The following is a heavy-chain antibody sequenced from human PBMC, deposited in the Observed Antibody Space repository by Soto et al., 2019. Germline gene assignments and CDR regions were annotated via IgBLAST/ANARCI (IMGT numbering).Heavy chain of an antibody. CDR2: IYYSGST. J-gene: IGHJ6*02. CDR3: ARADGTYYDILTGNYYYYYGMDV. CDR1: GGSISSSSYY. Sequence: SETLSLTCTVSGGSISSSSYYWGWIRQRPGKGLEWIGSIYYSGSTYYNPSLKSRVTISVDTSKNQFSLKLSSVTAADTAVYYCARADGTYYDILTGNYYYYYGMDVWGQGTTVSSP. V-gene: IGHV4-39*01. D-gene: IGHD3-9*01.